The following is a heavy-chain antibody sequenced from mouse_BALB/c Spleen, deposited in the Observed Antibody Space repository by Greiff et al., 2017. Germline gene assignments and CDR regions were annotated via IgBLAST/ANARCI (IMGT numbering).Heavy chain of an antibody. Sequence: VQLVQSGAGLVKPGASVKLSCTASGFTIKDTYMHWVKQRPEQGLEWIGRIDPANGNTKYDPKFQGRATITADTSSNTAYLQLSSLTSEDTAVYYCARSYGSSSLDYWGQGTTLTVSS. CDR3: ARSYGSSSLDY. J-gene: IGHJ2*01. CDR2: IDPANGNT. D-gene: IGHD1-1*01. CDR1: GFTIKDTY. V-gene: IGHV14-3*02.